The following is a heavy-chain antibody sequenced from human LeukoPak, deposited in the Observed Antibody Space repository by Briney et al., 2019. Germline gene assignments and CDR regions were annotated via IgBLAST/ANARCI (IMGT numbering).Heavy chain of an antibody. D-gene: IGHD7-27*01. CDR1: GGTFISYA. CDR3: ASGTGDRDYFDY. J-gene: IGHJ4*02. CDR2: IIPIFGTA. Sequence: SVKVSCKASGGTFISYAISWVRQAPGQGLEWMGGIIPIFGTANYAQKFQGRVTITADESTSTAYMELSSLRSEDTAVYYCASGTGDRDYFDYWGQGTLVTVSS. V-gene: IGHV1-69*13.